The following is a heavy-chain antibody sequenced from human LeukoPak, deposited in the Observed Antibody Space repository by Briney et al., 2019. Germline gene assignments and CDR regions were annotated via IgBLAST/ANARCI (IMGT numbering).Heavy chain of an antibody. CDR3: VREWGGGSNWSDH. CDR2: ITQDGSGE. Sequence: GGSLRLSCAASGFTFSKYWMNWVRQAPGKGLDWVATITQDGSGEYYVDSLKGRFTISRDNAKNSLYLQMNSLRAEDTAVHYCVREWGGGSNWSDHWGRGTLVTVSS. CDR1: GFTFSKYW. V-gene: IGHV3-7*01. J-gene: IGHJ5*02. D-gene: IGHD3-16*01.